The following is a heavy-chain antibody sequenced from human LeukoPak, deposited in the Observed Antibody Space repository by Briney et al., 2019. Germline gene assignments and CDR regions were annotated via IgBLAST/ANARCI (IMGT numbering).Heavy chain of an antibody. D-gene: IGHD3-22*01. V-gene: IGHV3-23*01. J-gene: IGHJ6*03. Sequence: PGRSLRLSCAASAFTFDDYAMHWVRQAPGKGLEWVSAVSGSGGSTYYADSVKGRFTISRDDSKNTLYLQMNSLRAEDTAVYYCAKLGITRLVRAHYMDVWGKGTTVTISS. CDR3: AKLGITRLVRAHYMDV. CDR2: VSGSGGST. CDR1: AFTFDDYA.